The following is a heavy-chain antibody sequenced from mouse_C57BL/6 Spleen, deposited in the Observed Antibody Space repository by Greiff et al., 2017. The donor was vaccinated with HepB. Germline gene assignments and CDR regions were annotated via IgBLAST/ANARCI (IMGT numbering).Heavy chain of an antibody. V-gene: IGHV7-3*01. D-gene: IGHD1-1*01. CDR2: IRNKANGYTT. CDR3: ARYPLYYGKDYAMDY. Sequence: VQLKESGGGLVQPGGSLSLSCAASGFTFTAYYMSWVRQPPGKALEWLGFIRNKANGYTTEYSASVKGRFTISRDNSQSILYLQMNALRAEDSATYYCARYPLYYGKDYAMDYWGQGTSVTVSS. CDR1: GFTFTAYY. J-gene: IGHJ4*01.